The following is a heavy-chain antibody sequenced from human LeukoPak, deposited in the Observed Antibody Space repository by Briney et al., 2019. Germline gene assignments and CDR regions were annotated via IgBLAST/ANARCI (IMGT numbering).Heavy chain of an antibody. Sequence: GGSLRLSCSASGFTFNSFAIHWVRQAPGKGLEYVSVISGNGGSTYYADSVKGRFTISRDNSKNTVYLQMNSLRTEDTAVYYCVKDRCMAGDWFDPWGQGTLVTVSS. CDR2: ISGNGGST. V-gene: IGHV3-64D*06. J-gene: IGHJ5*02. CDR3: VKDRCMAGDWFDP. CDR1: GFTFNSFA. D-gene: IGHD3-16*02.